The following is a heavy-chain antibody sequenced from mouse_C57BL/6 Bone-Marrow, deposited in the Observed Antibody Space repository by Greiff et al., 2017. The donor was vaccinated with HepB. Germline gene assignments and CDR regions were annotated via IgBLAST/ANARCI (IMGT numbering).Heavy chain of an antibody. J-gene: IGHJ4*01. D-gene: IGHD2-2*01. CDR1: GFTFSDYY. CDR3: ARDGLRDYAMDY. CDR2: INYDGSST. V-gene: IGHV5-16*01. Sequence: EVQVVESEGGLVQPGSSMKLSCTASGFTFSDYYMAWVRQVPEKGLEWVANINYDGSSTYYLDSLKSRFIISRDNAKNILYLQMSSLKSEDTATYYCARDGLRDYAMDYWGQGTSVTVSS.